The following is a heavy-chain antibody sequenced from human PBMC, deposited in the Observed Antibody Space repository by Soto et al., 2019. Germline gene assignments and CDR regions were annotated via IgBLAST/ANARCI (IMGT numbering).Heavy chain of an antibody. CDR2: ISAYNGNT. J-gene: IGHJ6*02. V-gene: IGHV1-18*04. CDR3: AREATIAAAAIYYYGMDV. Sequence: ASVKVSCKASGYTFTGYYMHWVRQAPGQGLEWMGWISAYNGNTNYAQKLQGRVTMTTDTSTSTAYMELRSLRSDDTAVYYCAREATIAAAAIYYYGMDVWGQGTTVTVSS. CDR1: GYTFTGYY. D-gene: IGHD6-13*01.